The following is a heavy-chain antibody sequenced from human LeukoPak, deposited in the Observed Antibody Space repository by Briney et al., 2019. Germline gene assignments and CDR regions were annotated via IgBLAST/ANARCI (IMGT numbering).Heavy chain of an antibody. CDR1: GFTFSSYS. CDR3: ASSWELLDPFDY. Sequence: GGSLRLSCAASGFTFSSYSMNWVRQAPGKGLEWVSSISSSSNYIYYADSVKGRFTISRDNSKNTLYLQMNSLRAEDTAVYYCASSWELLDPFDYWGQGTLVTVSS. V-gene: IGHV3-21*01. CDR2: ISSSSNYI. J-gene: IGHJ4*02. D-gene: IGHD1-26*01.